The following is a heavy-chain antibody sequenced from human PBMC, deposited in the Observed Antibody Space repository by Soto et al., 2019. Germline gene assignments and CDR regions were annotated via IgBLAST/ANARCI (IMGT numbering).Heavy chain of an antibody. Sequence: GEALKISCKASGYSFNSSWISWVRQMPGKGLEWMGRIDPSDSYIDYSPSFQGHVTVAVDKSTTTAYLQWSSQKASDTPIYYCARVSQWQPSYCMDFWGRGTTVTVSS. J-gene: IGHJ6*02. D-gene: IGHD6-19*01. CDR3: ARVSQWQPSYCMDF. V-gene: IGHV5-10-1*01. CDR1: GYSFNSSW. CDR2: IDPSDSYI.